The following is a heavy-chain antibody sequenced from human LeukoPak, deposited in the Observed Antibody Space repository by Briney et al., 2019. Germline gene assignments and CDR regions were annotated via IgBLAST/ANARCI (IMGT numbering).Heavy chain of an antibody. J-gene: IGHJ4*02. V-gene: IGHV4-31*03. CDR2: IYYSGST. CDR3: ARERDYYDSSGYY. D-gene: IGHD3-22*01. CDR1: GGSISSGGYY. Sequence: PSETLSLTCTVSGGSISSGGYYWSWIRQHPGKGLEWIGYIYYSGSTYYNPPLKSRVTISVDTSKNQFSLKLSSVAAADTAVYYCARERDYYDSSGYYWGQGTLVTVSS.